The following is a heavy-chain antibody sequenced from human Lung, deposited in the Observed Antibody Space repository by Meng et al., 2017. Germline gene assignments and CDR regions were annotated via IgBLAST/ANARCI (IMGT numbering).Heavy chain of an antibody. CDR1: GYTFTAYW. D-gene: IGHD6-13*01. CDR3: ARDEDISAAGKLFGDY. Sequence: QVQLVQSGAEVKNPGASVKVSCKLSGYTFTAYWLHWVRQAPGQGLDWMGRIDPRSGDTQYAQKFQGRVTMTRDTSISTTYMELSRLRSDDTAVYYCARDEDISAAGKLFGDYWGQGTLVTVSS. CDR2: IDPRSGDT. V-gene: IGHV1-2*06. J-gene: IGHJ4*02.